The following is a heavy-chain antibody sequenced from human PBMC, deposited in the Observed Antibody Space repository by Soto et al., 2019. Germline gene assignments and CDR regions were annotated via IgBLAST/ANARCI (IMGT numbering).Heavy chain of an antibody. J-gene: IGHJ5*02. CDR3: AREVVVVNTPGYNWFDP. Sequence: QVQLVQSGAEVKKPGASVKVSCKASGYTFTSYGISWVRQAPGQGLEWMGWISAYNGNTNYAQKLKGRVTMTTATSTSTAYMELRSLRAADTAVYYCAREVVVVNTPGYNWFDPWGQGTLVTVSS. D-gene: IGHD3-22*01. V-gene: IGHV1-18*01. CDR1: GYTFTSYG. CDR2: ISAYNGNT.